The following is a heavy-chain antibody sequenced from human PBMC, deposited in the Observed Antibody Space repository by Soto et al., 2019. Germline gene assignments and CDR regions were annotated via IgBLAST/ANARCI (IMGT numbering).Heavy chain of an antibody. Sequence: GGSLRLSCAASGFTFNIYAMTWVRQAPGKGLEWVSTTGATGRTTYYSDSVKGRFTVSRDNSKNTLDLQMSNLRAEDTAVYYCATVHNTSRSLDYWGQGTLVTVSS. CDR1: GFTFNIYA. CDR3: ATVHNTSRSLDY. CDR2: TGATGRTT. V-gene: IGHV3-23*01. J-gene: IGHJ4*02. D-gene: IGHD1-20*01.